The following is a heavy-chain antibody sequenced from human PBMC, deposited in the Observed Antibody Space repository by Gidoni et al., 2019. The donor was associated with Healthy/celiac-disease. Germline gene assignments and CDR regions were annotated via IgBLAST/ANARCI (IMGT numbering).Heavy chain of an antibody. CDR3: ARDREDEDIVVVPAAIDY. J-gene: IGHJ4*02. CDR1: GFTFSSSA. V-gene: IGHV3-30-3*01. CDR2: ISYDGSNK. D-gene: IGHD2-2*01. Sequence: HVHLLESGGGVVQPGRSLRLSCAASGFTFSSSAMHWVRQAPGKGLEWVAVISYDGSNKYYADSVKGRFTISRDKSKNTLYLKMNSLRDEDTAVYYCARDREDEDIVVVPAAIDYWGQGTLVTVSS.